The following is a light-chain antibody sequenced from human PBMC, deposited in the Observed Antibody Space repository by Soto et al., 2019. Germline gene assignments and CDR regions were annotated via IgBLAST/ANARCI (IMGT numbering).Light chain of an antibody. J-gene: IGKJ5*01. CDR2: GAS. CDR1: QSVGSF. Sequence: EIVLTQSPATLSLSPGERATLSCRASQSVGSFLAWHQQKPGQAPRLLIYGASSRATGIPDRLSGSGSGTDFTLTISSLQPEDFATYYCQQHGQWPITFGQGTRLEIK. CDR3: QQHGQWPIT. V-gene: IGKV3-11*01.